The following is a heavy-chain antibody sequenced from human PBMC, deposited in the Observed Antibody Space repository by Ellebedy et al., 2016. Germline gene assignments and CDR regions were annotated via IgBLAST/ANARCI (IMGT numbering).Heavy chain of an antibody. CDR3: AKEGVVTAIPFDY. V-gene: IGHV4-38-2*02. J-gene: IGHJ4*02. CDR2: IYYSGST. CDR1: GYSISSGYY. Sequence: SETLSLTCTVSGYSISSGYYWGWIRQPPGKGLEWIGSIYYSGSTYYNPSLKRRVTISVDTSKNQFSLKLSSVTAADTAVYYCAKEGVVTAIPFDYWGQGTLVTVSS. D-gene: IGHD2-21*02.